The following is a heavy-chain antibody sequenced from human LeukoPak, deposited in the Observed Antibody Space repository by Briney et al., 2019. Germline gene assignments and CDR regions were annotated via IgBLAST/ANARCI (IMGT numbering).Heavy chain of an antibody. D-gene: IGHD3-22*01. Sequence: GGSLRLSCAASGFTFSSYEMNWVRQAPGKGLEWVSYMRFSGSTIYYADSVKGRFTISRDNAKNSLYVQMNSLRAEDTAVYYCARGGYYDSSGYYYVGYFHHWGQGTLVTVSS. CDR3: ARGGYYDSSGYYYVGYFHH. V-gene: IGHV3-48*03. J-gene: IGHJ1*01. CDR2: MRFSGSTI. CDR1: GFTFSSYE.